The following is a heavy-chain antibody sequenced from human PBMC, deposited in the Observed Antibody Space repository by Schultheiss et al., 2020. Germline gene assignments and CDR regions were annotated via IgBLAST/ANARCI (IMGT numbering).Heavy chain of an antibody. CDR1: GGSISSHY. Sequence: SETLSLTCTVSGGSISSHYWSWIRQPPGKGLEWIGRIYTSGSTNYNPSLKSRVTISVDTSKNQFSLKLSSVTAADTAVYYCASPHRGGSYGLDYWGQGTLVTVSS. J-gene: IGHJ4*02. CDR2: IYTSGST. V-gene: IGHV4-59*11. D-gene: IGHD1-26*01. CDR3: ASPHRGGSYGLDY.